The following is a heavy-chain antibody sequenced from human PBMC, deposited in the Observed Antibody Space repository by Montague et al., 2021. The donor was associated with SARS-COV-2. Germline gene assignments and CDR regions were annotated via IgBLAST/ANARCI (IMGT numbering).Heavy chain of an antibody. Sequence: TLSLTCTVSGATITGGRYYWTWIRQHPGKGLKYIGNIYYNGSTYYNPSLKSRLTMSVDMSKNQFSLKLRSVTAADTAMYFCAIWAALIYYYVLDVWGRGTTVTVSS. CDR2: IYYNGST. CDR3: AIWAALIYYYVLDV. CDR1: GATITGGRYY. D-gene: IGHD3-10*02. J-gene: IGHJ6*02. V-gene: IGHV4-31*03.